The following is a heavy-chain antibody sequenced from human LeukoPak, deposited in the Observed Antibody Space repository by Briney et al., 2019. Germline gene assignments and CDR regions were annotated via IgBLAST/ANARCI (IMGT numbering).Heavy chain of an antibody. J-gene: IGHJ4*02. CDR3: AREAGVVPYYFDY. CDR1: GGSISSGGYY. Sequence: SQTLSLTCTVSGGSISSGGYYWSWIRQHPGKGLEWIGYIYYSGSTHYNPSLKSRLTISVDTSKNQFSLKLSSVTAADTAVYYCAREAGVVPYYFDYWGQGTLVTVSS. CDR2: IYYSGST. V-gene: IGHV4-31*03. D-gene: IGHD2-15*01.